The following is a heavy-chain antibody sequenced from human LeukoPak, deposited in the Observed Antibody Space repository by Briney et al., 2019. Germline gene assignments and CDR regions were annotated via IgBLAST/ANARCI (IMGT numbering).Heavy chain of an antibody. Sequence: PSETLSLTCTVSGGSISSYYWSWIRQPAGKGLERIGRIYTSGSTNYNPSLKSRVTMSVDTSKNQFSLELSSVTAADTAVYYCARDEYYYGSGSYLYYMDVWGKGTTVTISS. V-gene: IGHV4-4*07. CDR3: ARDEYYYGSGSYLYYMDV. D-gene: IGHD3-10*01. CDR1: GGSISSYY. CDR2: IYTSGST. J-gene: IGHJ6*03.